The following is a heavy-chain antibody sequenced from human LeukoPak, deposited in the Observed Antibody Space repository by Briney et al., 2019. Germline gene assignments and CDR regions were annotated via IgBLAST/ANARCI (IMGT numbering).Heavy chain of an antibody. J-gene: IGHJ6*03. CDR2: IYSGIRT. D-gene: IGHD4-17*01. CDR3: ARGRGYGDFPPYYYMDV. Sequence: GGSLRLSCAASGFTVSSNYMSWVRQAPGKGLEWVSVIYSGIRTYYADSVKGRFTISRDNSKNTLYLQMNSLRAEDTAVYYCARGRGYGDFPPYYYMDVWGKGTTVTISS. CDR1: GFTVSSNY. V-gene: IGHV3-53*01.